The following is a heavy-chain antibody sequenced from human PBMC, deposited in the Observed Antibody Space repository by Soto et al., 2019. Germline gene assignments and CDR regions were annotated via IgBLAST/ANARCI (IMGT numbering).Heavy chain of an antibody. D-gene: IGHD3-10*01. CDR1: GDSVSSGSFY. Sequence: PSETLSLTCAVSGDSVSSGSFYWSWIRQPPGKGLEWIGYVYYSDTTNYNPSLKSRVTISVDTSKNQFSLRVSSVTAADTALYYCARDFGSGYFDYWGQGTLVTVSS. CDR3: ARDFGSGYFDY. V-gene: IGHV4-61*01. CDR2: VYYSDTT. J-gene: IGHJ4*02.